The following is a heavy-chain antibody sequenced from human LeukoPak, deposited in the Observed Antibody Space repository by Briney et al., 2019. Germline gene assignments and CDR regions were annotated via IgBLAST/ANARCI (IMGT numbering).Heavy chain of an antibody. CDR1: GFTFSSYW. V-gene: IGHV3-7*03. CDR2: IKQDGSEK. J-gene: IGHJ4*02. D-gene: IGHD5-12*01. Sequence: PGGSLRLSCAASGFTFSSYWMSWVRQAPGKGLEWVANIKQDGSEKYYVDSVKGRFTISRDNAKNSLYLQMNSLRAEDTAIYYCAKGGVATISSLGYWGQGTLVTVFS. CDR3: AKGGVATISSLGY.